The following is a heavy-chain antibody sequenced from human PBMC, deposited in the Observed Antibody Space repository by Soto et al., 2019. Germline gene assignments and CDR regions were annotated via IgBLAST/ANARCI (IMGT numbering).Heavy chain of an antibody. CDR1: GSRFLSYG. V-gene: IGHV1-18*01. CDR3: ARVGIAADWFDP. J-gene: IGHJ5*02. Sequence: ASANSFSKASGSRFLSYGIGLVRPPPGQGLEWMGWINAYNGNTNYAQNLQGRVTLTTDTSTSTAYMELRSLRSDDTAVYYCARVGIAADWFDPWGQGTLVTVSS. CDR2: INAYNGNT. D-gene: IGHD6-13*01.